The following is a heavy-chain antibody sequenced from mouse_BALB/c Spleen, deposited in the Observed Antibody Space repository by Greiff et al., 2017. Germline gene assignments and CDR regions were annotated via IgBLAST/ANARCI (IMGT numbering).Heavy chain of an antibody. CDR2: INPSNGRT. CDR1: GYTFTSYW. V-gene: IGHV1S81*02. J-gene: IGHJ4*01. CDR3: ARGPYAMDY. Sequence: VQLQQPGAELVKPGASVKLSCKASGYTFTSYWMHWVKQRPGQGLEWIGEINPSNGRTNYNEKFKSKATLTVDKSSSTAYMQLSSLTSEDSAVYYCARGPYAMDYWGQGTSVTVSS.